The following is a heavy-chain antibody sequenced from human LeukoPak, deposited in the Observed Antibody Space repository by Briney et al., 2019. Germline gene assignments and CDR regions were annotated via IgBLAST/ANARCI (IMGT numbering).Heavy chain of an antibody. J-gene: IGHJ3*02. CDR3: ARHGTGPENLLDAFDI. CDR2: IFPSDSDT. Sequence: GESLKISCKASGYGFTSYWVGWVRQRPGKGLEWMGNIFPSDSDTRYSPSFQGQVTISADKSISTAYLQWSSLKASDTAMYYCARHGTGPENLLDAFDIWGQGTMVTVSS. D-gene: IGHD1-1*01. V-gene: IGHV5-51*01. CDR1: GYGFTSYW.